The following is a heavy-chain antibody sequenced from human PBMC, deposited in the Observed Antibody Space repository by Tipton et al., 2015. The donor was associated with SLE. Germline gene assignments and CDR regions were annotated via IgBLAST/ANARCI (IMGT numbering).Heavy chain of an antibody. CDR3: ARYRGDLQVFDY. J-gene: IGHJ4*02. Sequence: LRLSCTVSGGSISTYYWNWFRQPAGKGLELIGRVDTSGSVKFNPTLKSRVTMSLDTSKNQVSLKLTSVTAADTAVYYCARYRGDLQVFDYWGQGTLITVSS. CDR2: VDTSGSV. V-gene: IGHV4-4*07. D-gene: IGHD3-16*01. CDR1: GGSISTYY.